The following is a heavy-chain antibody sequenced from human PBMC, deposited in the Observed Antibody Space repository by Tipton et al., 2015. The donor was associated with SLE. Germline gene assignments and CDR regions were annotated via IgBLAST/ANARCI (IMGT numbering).Heavy chain of an antibody. D-gene: IGHD4-17*01. Sequence: TLSLTCKVSGISISTHYWSWIRQPPGKGLEWIGQMHNSGDSTYNPSLKSRVTISVDTSKNQFSLKLSSVTAADTAVYYCARVPSPSTGWFDPWGQGTLVTVSS. V-gene: IGHV4-59*11. CDR3: ARVPSPSTGWFDP. CDR1: GISISTHY. CDR2: MHNSGDS. J-gene: IGHJ5*02.